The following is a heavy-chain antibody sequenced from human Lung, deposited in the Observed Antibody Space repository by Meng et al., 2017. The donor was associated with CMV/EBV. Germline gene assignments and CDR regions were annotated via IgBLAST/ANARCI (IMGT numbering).Heavy chain of an antibody. D-gene: IGHD1-7*01. CDR2: IWHGGNT. CDR1: GCSISGRPW. J-gene: IGHJ4*02. Sequence: TFSVAGCSISGRPWWNWVRQPPGKGLEWIGEIWHGGNTNYNVTLKSRVTLSIDKSNNQFSLKLNSVTAADTAVYFCARGELALGFDSWGQGILVTVSS. V-gene: IGHV4-4*01. CDR3: ARGELALGFDS.